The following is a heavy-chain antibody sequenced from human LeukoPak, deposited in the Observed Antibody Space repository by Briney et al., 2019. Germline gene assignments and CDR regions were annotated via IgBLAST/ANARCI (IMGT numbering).Heavy chain of an antibody. CDR2: IIPIFGTA. CDR1: GGTFSSYA. J-gene: IGHJ4*02. V-gene: IGHV1-69*01. CDR3: ATGGGIAVAGQTRLQY. Sequence: GASVKVSYKASGGTFSSYAISWVPQAPGQGLEWMGGIIPIFGTANYAQKFQGRVTITADESTSTAYMELSSLRSEDTAVNYCATGGGIAVAGQTRLQYWGQGTLVTVSS. D-gene: IGHD6-19*01.